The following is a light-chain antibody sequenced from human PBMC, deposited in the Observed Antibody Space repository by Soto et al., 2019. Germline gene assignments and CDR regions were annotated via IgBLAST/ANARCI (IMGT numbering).Light chain of an antibody. CDR2: DVT. CDR3: TSYTNTNTLV. V-gene: IGLV2-14*03. Sequence: QSALTQPASVSASPGQSITISCTGTSSDIGIYNFVSWYQQHPGKAPKLLVYDVTNRPSGVSNRFSGSKSGSTASLTISGLQAEDEAAYYCTSYTNTNTLVFGGGTKLTVL. J-gene: IGLJ2*01. CDR1: SSDIGIYNF.